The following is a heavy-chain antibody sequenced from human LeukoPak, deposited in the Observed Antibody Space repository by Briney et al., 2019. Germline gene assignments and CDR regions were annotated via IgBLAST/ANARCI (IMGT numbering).Heavy chain of an antibody. D-gene: IGHD3-22*01. CDR2: INPSGGST. J-gene: IGHJ5*02. CDR3: ARAQYYDSSGYSNPNFFDP. Sequence: ASVKVSCKASGYTFTSHYIDWVRQAPGQGLARMGRINPSGGSTNYAQKFQDRVTMTRDTSTSTVSMELSGLRSEDTAVYYCARAQYYDSSGYSNPNFFDPWGQGTLVTVSS. CDR1: GYTFTSHY. V-gene: IGHV1-46*01.